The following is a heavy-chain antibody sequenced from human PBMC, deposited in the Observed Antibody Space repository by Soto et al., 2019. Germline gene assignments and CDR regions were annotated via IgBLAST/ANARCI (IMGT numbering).Heavy chain of an antibody. D-gene: IGHD6-6*01. CDR2: IYYSGST. Sequence: SATLSLTCVVSGGSLSDYFWSWIRQPPGKGLEWIGYIYYSGSTNYNPSLKSRVTISVDTSKNQFSLKLSSVTAADTAVYYCAGEYSSSSWSYNWFDPWGQGTLVTVSS. CDR3: AGEYSSSSWSYNWFDP. CDR1: GGSLSDYF. J-gene: IGHJ5*02. V-gene: IGHV4-59*12.